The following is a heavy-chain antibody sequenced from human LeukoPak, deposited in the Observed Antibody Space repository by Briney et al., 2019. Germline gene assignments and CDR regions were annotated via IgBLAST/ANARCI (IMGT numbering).Heavy chain of an antibody. CDR3: ARLGGYGGNPLDY. V-gene: IGHV5-51*01. CDR1: GYRFSSNW. CDR2: IYPGDSDT. Sequence: GESLKISCKGSGYRFSSNWIAWVRQMPGKGLEWMGVIYPGDSDTRYSPSFQGLVTISADKSISTAYPQWSSLKASDTAMYYCARLGGYGGNPLDYWGQGTLVTVSS. D-gene: IGHD4-23*01. J-gene: IGHJ4*02.